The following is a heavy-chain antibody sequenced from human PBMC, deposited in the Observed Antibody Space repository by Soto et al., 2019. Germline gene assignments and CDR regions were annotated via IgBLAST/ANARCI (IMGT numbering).Heavy chain of an antibody. D-gene: IGHD3-10*01. Sequence: PGGSLRLSCSASGFTFSSYAMHWVRQAPGKGLEYVSAISSNGGSTYYADSVKGKFTISRDNSKNTLYLQMSRQRAEDTALYYCVKDSASPSGLVRGVPFDYWGQGT. CDR2: ISSNGGST. V-gene: IGHV3-64D*06. CDR3: VKDSASPSGLVRGVPFDY. CDR1: GFTFSSYA. J-gene: IGHJ4*02.